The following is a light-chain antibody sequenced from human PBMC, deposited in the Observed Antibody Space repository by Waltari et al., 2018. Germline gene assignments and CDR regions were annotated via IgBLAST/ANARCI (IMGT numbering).Light chain of an antibody. Sequence: EIMLTQSPGTPSLSPGERATLSCRTSQSIGRSLAWYQQKPGQAPRLLIYGASSRATDIPDRFSGSGSGTDFSLTINTLEPEDCALYYCQHYVRLPVTFGQGTKVEIK. V-gene: IGKV3-20*01. CDR2: GAS. CDR3: QHYVRLPVT. J-gene: IGKJ1*01. CDR1: QSIGRS.